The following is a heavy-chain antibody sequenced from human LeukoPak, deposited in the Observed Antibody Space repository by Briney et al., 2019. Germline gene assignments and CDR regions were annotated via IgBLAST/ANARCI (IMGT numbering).Heavy chain of an antibody. CDR3: ARGYCSSTSCSYFDY. CDR2: IIPILGIA. D-gene: IGHD2-2*01. CDR1: GGTFSSYA. J-gene: IGHJ4*02. Sequence: ASVKVSCKASGGTFSSYAISWVRQAPGQGLEWMGRIIPILGIANYAQKFQGRVTITTDESTSTAYMELSSLRSEDTAVYYCARGYCSSTSCSYFDYWGQGTLVTVSS. V-gene: IGHV1-69*04.